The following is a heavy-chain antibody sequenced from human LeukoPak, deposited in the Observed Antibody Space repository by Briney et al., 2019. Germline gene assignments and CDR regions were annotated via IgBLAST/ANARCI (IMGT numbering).Heavy chain of an antibody. Sequence: PSETLSLTCTVSGGSIGSGSYYWSWIRQPAGKGLEWIGRIYTTGSTNYNPSLKSRVTISINTSRNQFSLKLSSVTAADTAVYYCARRGTSGYYYRNWGQGTLVTVSS. CDR1: GGSIGSGSYY. CDR2: IYTTGST. J-gene: IGHJ4*02. CDR3: ARRGTSGYYYRN. V-gene: IGHV4-61*02. D-gene: IGHD3-22*01.